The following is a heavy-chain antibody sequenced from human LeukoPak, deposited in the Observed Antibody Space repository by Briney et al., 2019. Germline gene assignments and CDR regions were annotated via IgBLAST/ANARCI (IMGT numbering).Heavy chain of an antibody. D-gene: IGHD3-10*01. CDR1: GFTFDDYA. J-gene: IGHJ6*03. CDR3: ARKNLTMVRGVSFYYYYYMDV. CDR2: ISWDGGST. Sequence: GGSLRLSCAASGFTFDDYAMHWVRQAPGKGLEWVSLISWDGGSTYYADSVKGRFTISRDNSKNSLYLQMNSLRAEDTAVYYGARKNLTMVRGVSFYYYYYMDVWAKGPRSPSP. V-gene: IGHV3-43D*03.